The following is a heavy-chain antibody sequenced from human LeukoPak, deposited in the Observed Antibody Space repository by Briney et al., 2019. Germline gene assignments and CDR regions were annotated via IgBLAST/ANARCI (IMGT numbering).Heavy chain of an antibody. J-gene: IGHJ4*02. V-gene: IGHV3-23*01. Sequence: GGSLRLSCAASGFTFSSYAMSWVRQAPGKGLEWVSAISGSGGSTYYADSVKGRFTISRDNSKNTLYLQMNSLRAEDTAVYYCASMVRGVRGTDYWGQGTLVTVSS. CDR1: GFTFSSYA. CDR3: ASMVRGVRGTDY. D-gene: IGHD3-10*01. CDR2: ISGSGGST.